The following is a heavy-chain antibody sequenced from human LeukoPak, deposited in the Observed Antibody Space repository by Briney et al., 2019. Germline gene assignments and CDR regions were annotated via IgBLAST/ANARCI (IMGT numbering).Heavy chain of an antibody. D-gene: IGHD6-19*01. J-gene: IGHJ3*02. V-gene: IGHV3-49*04. Sequence: GGSLRLSCTASGFTFGEYAMSWVRQAPGKGLEWVGFIRSKAYGGTTEYAASVKGRFTISRDDSKSIAYLQMNSLKTEDTAVNYCTRAYSSGWNDAFDIWGQGTMVTVSS. CDR2: IRSKAYGGTT. CDR3: TRAYSSGWNDAFDI. CDR1: GFTFGEYA.